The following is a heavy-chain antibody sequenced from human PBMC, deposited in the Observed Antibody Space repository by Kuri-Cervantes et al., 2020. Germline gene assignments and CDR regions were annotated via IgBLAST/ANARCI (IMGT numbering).Heavy chain of an antibody. J-gene: IGHJ5*02. D-gene: IGHD2-21*02. CDR2: IYHSGTT. Sequence: SQTLSLPCAVYGGTFRGYFWSWIRQSPEKGLEWIGEIYHSGTTNYNPSLKSRVTISVDKSNNQFSLKLSSVTAADTAVYYCARDGRGGDCYTSCGIDPWGQGTLVTVSS. V-gene: IGHV4-34*01. CDR1: GGTFRGYF. CDR3: ARDGRGGDCYTSCGIDP.